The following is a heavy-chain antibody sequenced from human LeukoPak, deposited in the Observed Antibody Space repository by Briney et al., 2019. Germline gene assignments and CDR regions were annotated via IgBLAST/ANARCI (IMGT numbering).Heavy chain of an antibody. J-gene: IGHJ5*02. CDR1: GFSFKTYE. CDR2: ISVGGSDE. V-gene: IGHV3-48*03. CDR3: ARDVGFNNGWPA. Sequence: VGSLRLSCVASGFSFKTYEMNWVRQAPGKGLEWISYISVGGSDEDYADSVKGRFSISRDNAKNSLFLQMNSLRVEDTAVYYCARDVGFNNGWPAWGQGTLVTVSS. D-gene: IGHD6-19*01.